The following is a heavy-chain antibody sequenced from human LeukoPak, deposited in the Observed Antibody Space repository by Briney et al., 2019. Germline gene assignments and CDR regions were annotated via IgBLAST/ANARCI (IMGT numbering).Heavy chain of an antibody. Sequence: GSSVKVSCKASGGTFSSHAISWVRQAPGQGLEWMGGIIPIFGTANYAQKFQGRVTITADESTSTAYMELSSLRSEDMAVYYCARDSIHGGRYSDAFDIWGQGTMVTVSS. CDR3: ARDSIHGGRYSDAFDI. CDR1: GGTFSSHA. D-gene: IGHD1-26*01. CDR2: IIPIFGTA. V-gene: IGHV1-69*01. J-gene: IGHJ3*02.